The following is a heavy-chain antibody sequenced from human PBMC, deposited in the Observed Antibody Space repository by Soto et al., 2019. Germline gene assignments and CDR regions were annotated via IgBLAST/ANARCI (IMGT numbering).Heavy chain of an antibody. CDR1: GYSFTEYG. V-gene: IGHV1-3*01. J-gene: IGHJ6*02. CDR3: ARTDCSSTSCYNYYYYGMDV. Sequence: ASVKVSCTTSGYSFTEYGLHWVRHAPGQRLEWMGWINPGNGDTKYSQKFQGRVTITRDTSATTAYMELSSLRSEDAAVLYCARTDCSSTSCYNYYYYGMDVWGQGTTVTVSS. CDR2: INPGNGDT. D-gene: IGHD2-2*01.